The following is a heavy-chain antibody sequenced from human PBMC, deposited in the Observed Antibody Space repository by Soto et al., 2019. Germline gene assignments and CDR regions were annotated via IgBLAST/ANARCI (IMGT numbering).Heavy chain of an antibody. CDR3: AKGGGSARDFDY. CDR1: GFTFGNYG. Sequence: GSLVLSCAVSGFTFGNYGMHGVRQAPGKGLEWVASTSYDGNNKYYADSLKGRFTISRDNSKKMVYLQMTSLGPEDTAVYYCAKGGGSARDFDYWGQGALVTVYS. CDR2: TSYDGNNK. D-gene: IGHD1-26*01. V-gene: IGHV3-30*18. J-gene: IGHJ4*02.